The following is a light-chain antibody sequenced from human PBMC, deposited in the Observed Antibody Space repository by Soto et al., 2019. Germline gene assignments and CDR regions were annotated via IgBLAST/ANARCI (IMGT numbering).Light chain of an antibody. CDR3: QQRSNWPPLT. Sequence: EIVLTQSPATLSLSPGERATLFCRACQSVSSYLAWYQQKPGQAPRLLIYDALNRATGIPARFSGSGSGTDFTRTISSLEPEDFAVYYCQQRSNWPPLTFGGGTKVQIK. J-gene: IGKJ4*01. CDR1: QSVSSY. V-gene: IGKV3-11*01. CDR2: DAL.